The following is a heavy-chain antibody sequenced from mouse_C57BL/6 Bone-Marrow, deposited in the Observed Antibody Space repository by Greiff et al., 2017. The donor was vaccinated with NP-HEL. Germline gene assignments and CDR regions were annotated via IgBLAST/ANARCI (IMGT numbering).Heavy chain of an antibody. CDR2: IYPGNSDT. CDR1: GYTFTSYW. CDR3: TRWIYYGNHWYFDV. J-gene: IGHJ1*03. D-gene: IGHD2-1*01. Sequence: EVQLQQSGTVLARPGASVKMSCKTSGYTFTSYWMHWVKQRPGQGLEWIGAIYPGNSDTSYNQKFKGKAKLTAVTSASTAYMELSSLTNEDSAVYYCTRWIYYGNHWYFDVWGTGTTVTVSS. V-gene: IGHV1-5*01.